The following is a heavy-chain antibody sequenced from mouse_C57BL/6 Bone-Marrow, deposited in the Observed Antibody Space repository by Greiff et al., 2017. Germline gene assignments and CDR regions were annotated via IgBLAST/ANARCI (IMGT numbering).Heavy chain of an antibody. V-gene: IGHV1-50*01. CDR1: GYTFTSYW. Sequence: QVQLQQSGAELVKPGASVTLSCKASGYTFTSYWMQWVKQRPGQGLEWIGEIDPSDSYTNYNQKFKGKATLTVDTSSSTAYMQLSSLTSEDSAVYYCARCYYFDYWGQGTTLTVSS. CDR2: IDPSDSYT. CDR3: ARCYYFDY. J-gene: IGHJ2*01.